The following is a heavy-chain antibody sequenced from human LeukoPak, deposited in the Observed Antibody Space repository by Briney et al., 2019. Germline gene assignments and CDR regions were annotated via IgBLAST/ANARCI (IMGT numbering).Heavy chain of an antibody. D-gene: IGHD5-18*01. Sequence: GGSLRLSCAASGFTFSSYEMNWVRQAPGKGLEWVSYISSGGNSIYYADSVKGRFTISRDNAKNSLYLQMNSLRAEDTAVYYCAREGTAMVSFDYWGQGTLVTVSS. CDR3: AREGTAMVSFDY. J-gene: IGHJ4*02. CDR1: GFTFSSYE. V-gene: IGHV3-48*03. CDR2: ISSGGNSI.